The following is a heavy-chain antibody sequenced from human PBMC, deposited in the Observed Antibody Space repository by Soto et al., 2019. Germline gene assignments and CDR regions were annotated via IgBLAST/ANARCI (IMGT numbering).Heavy chain of an antibody. J-gene: IGHJ3*02. CDR2: IWYDGSNK. CDR3: ARDWTSYYDSSGNDAFDI. V-gene: IGHV3-33*01. CDR1: GFTFSSYG. D-gene: IGHD3-22*01. Sequence: QVQLVESGGGVVQPGRSLRLSCAASGFTFSSYGMHWVRQAPGKGLEWVAVIWYDGSNKYYADSVKGRFTISKDNSKNTLYLQMNSLRAEDTAVYYWARDWTSYYDSSGNDAFDIWGQGTMVTVSS.